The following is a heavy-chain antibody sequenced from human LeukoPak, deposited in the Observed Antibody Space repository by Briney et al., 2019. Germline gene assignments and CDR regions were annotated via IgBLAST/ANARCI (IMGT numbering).Heavy chain of an antibody. CDR2: TYYRSKWYN. D-gene: IGHD2-8*01. Sequence: QTLSLTCAISGDSVSSNSAAWNWIRQSPSRGLEWLGRTYYRSKWYNDYAVSVKSRITINPDTSKNQFSLQLNSVTPEDTAVYYCARVVDCTNGVCYTNDAFDIWGQGTMVTVSS. CDR1: GDSVSSNSAA. V-gene: IGHV6-1*01. J-gene: IGHJ3*02. CDR3: ARVVDCTNGVCYTNDAFDI.